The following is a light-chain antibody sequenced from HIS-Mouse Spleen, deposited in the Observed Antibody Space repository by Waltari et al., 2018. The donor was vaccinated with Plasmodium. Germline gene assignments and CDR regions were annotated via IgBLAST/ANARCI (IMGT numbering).Light chain of an antibody. CDR3: QAWDSSTVG. Sequence: SYELTQPPSVSVSPGQTASITCSGDKLGDKYACWYQQKPGQSPVLVIYQASKRPSGIPERFSGSNSGNTATLNISGTQAMDEADYYCQAWDSSTVGFGGGTKLTVL. CDR1: KLGDKY. CDR2: QAS. V-gene: IGLV3-1*01. J-gene: IGLJ2*01.